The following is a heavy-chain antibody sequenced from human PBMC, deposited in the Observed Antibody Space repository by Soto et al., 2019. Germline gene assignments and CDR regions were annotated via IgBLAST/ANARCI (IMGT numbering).Heavy chain of an antibody. Sequence: QVQLQESGPGLVKPSETLSLTCTVSGGSISSYYWSWIRQPPGKGLEWIGYIYYSGSNNYNPSLKSRVTIPVDTSKNQFSLKLSSVTAADTAVYYCARYAVAGNGGVRFDYWGQGTLVTVSS. V-gene: IGHV4-59*01. CDR1: GGSISSYY. D-gene: IGHD6-19*01. CDR3: ARYAVAGNGGVRFDY. J-gene: IGHJ4*02. CDR2: IYYSGSN.